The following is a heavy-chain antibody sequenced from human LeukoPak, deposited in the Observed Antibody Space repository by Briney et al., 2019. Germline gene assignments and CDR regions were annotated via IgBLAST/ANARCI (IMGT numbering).Heavy chain of an antibody. J-gene: IGHJ1*01. CDR3: AKDPGWELLTYFQH. CDR2: INDDGSDT. CDR1: GFTFKLYW. Sequence: GGSLRLSCAASGFTFKLYWMHWVRQVPGKRPVWVSRINDDGSDTIYADSVRGRFTTSRGDAKNTVYLQMNSLRAEDTAVYCCAKDPGWELLTYFQHWGQGTLVTVSS. D-gene: IGHD1-26*01. V-gene: IGHV3-74*01.